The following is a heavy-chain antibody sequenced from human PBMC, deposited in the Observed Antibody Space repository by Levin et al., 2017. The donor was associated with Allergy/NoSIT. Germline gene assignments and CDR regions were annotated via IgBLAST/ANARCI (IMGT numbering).Heavy chain of an antibody. V-gene: IGHV3-11*01. Sequence: GGSLRLSCAASGFTFSDYYMSWIRQAPGKGLEWVSYISSSGSTIYYADSVKGRFTISRDNAKNSLYLQMNSLRAEDTAVYYCARDLVGIAAAGPGWYYYYGMDVWGQGTTVTVSS. CDR3: ARDLVGIAAAGPGWYYYYGMDV. CDR2: ISSSGSTI. D-gene: IGHD6-13*01. J-gene: IGHJ6*02. CDR1: GFTFSDYY.